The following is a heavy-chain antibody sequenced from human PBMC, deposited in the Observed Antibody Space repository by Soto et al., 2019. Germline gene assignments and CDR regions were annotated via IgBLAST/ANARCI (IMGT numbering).Heavy chain of an antibody. CDR1: GFTFSSYA. D-gene: IGHD3-9*01. J-gene: IGHJ4*02. CDR2: VSGSGGST. Sequence: EVQLLASGGGLVQPGGSLRLSCAASGFTFSSYAMRWVRQAPGKGLEWVSAVSGSGGSTYYADSVKGRFTISRDNSKNPLYLQMNSRRAEETAVYYCARRGTGTYFDYWGQGTVVTVSS. V-gene: IGHV3-23*01. CDR3: ARRGTGTYFDY.